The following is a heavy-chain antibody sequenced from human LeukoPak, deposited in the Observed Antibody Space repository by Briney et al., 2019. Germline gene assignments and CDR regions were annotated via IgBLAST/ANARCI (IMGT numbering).Heavy chain of an antibody. CDR2: IKQDGSEK. CDR3: ARDLRYYDFWSGYRGDYFDY. V-gene: IGHV3-7*01. Sequence: QSGGSLRLSCAASGFTFSSYWMSWVRQAPGKGLEWVANIKQDGSEKYYVDSVKGRFTISRDNAKNSLYLRMNSLRAEDTAVYYCARDLRYYDFWSGYRGDYFDYWGQGTLVTVSS. J-gene: IGHJ4*02. CDR1: GFTFSSYW. D-gene: IGHD3-3*01.